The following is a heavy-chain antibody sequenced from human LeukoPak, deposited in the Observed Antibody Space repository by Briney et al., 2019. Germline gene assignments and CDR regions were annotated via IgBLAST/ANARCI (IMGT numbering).Heavy chain of an antibody. CDR3: ARRLTQYDCFDP. Sequence: SQTLSLTCAISGDSVSSNSVTWHWIRQSPSRGLEWLGRTYYRSTWYNDYAVSVRGRITVDPDTSKNQFSLHLNSVTPEDTAVYYCARRLTQYDCFDPWGQGILVTVSS. D-gene: IGHD2-2*01. V-gene: IGHV6-1*01. J-gene: IGHJ5*02. CDR1: GDSVSSNSVT. CDR2: TYYRSTWYN.